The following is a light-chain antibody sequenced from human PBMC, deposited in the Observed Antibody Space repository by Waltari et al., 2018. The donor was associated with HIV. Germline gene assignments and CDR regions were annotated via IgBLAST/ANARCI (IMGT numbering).Light chain of an antibody. Sequence: DIQMTQSPSYLSASVGDRVTITCQASQDISNYLNWYQQKQGKATKLLIYDAANLETGVPSRFSGSGSGTDFTFTISSLQPEDIATYYCQQYDNLLLTFGGGTKVEIK. CDR1: QDISNY. CDR2: DAA. V-gene: IGKV1-33*01. J-gene: IGKJ4*01. CDR3: QQYDNLLLT.